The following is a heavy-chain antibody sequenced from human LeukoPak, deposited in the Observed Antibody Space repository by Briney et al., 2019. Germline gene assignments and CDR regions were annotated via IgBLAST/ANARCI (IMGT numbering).Heavy chain of an antibody. D-gene: IGHD5-18*01. J-gene: IGHJ4*02. V-gene: IGHV4-59*01. Sequence: ASETLSLTCTVSGGSISNYYWNWIRQPPGKGLEWIGYIYPNGNTNYNSSLKSRVTISADTSKNQLSLNLKSLTAADTAVYYCARDLADSSGISFDYWGQGALVTVSS. CDR1: GGSISNYY. CDR3: ARDLADSSGISFDY. CDR2: IYPNGNT.